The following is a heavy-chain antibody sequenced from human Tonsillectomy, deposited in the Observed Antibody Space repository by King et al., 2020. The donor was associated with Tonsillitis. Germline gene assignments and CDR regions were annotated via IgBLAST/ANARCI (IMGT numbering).Heavy chain of an antibody. CDR2: ISGSGDDT. D-gene: IGHD2-15*01. Sequence: VQLVESGGRLVQPGGSLRLSCAASGFTFNNYAMNWVRQAPGKGLEWVSAISGSGDDTWYADSVKGRFAISRDNSKNTLYLQMNSLRADDTAVYYCAKVGNFVVVVSATDAFNMWGQGTMVTVSS. V-gene: IGHV3-23*04. J-gene: IGHJ3*02. CDR3: AKVGNFVVVVSATDAFNM. CDR1: GFTFNNYA.